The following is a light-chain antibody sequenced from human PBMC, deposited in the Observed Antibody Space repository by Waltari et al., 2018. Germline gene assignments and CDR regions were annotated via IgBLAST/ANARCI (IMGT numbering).Light chain of an antibody. Sequence: QSVLTQPPSVSAAPGQRVTISCSGGSSNLGNNYVSWYRQFAGTAPKLLIYENTERPSGIPGRFSGSKSGTSATLDITGLQAGDEADYYCGTWDSSLSGAVFGGGTHLTVL. J-gene: IGLJ7*01. V-gene: IGLV1-51*02. CDR3: GTWDSSLSGAV. CDR2: ENT. CDR1: SSNLGNNY.